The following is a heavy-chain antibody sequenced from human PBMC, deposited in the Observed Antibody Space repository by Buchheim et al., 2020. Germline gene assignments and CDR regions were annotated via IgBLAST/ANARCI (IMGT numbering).Heavy chain of an antibody. CDR3: ARGRHSTPPNYGMHV. V-gene: IGHV3-33*01. CDR2: IWYDGSNK. J-gene: IGHJ6*02. Sequence: QVQLVESGGGVVQPGRSLRLSCAASGFTFSSYGMHWVRQAPGKGLEWVAVIWYDGSNKYYADSVKGRFTISRDNSKNTLYLQMNSLRAEDTAVHYCARGRHSTPPNYGMHVWGQGTT. CDR1: GFTFSSYG.